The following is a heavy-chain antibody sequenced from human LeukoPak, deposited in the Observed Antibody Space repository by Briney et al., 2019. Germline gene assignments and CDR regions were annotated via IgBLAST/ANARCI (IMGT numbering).Heavy chain of an antibody. V-gene: IGHV3-30*03. D-gene: IGHD3-10*02. Sequence: GGSLRLSCAASGFTVSSNYMSWVRQAPGKGLEWVAVISYDGSNKYYADSVKGRFAISRDNSKSMLFLQLNSLRAEDTALYYCARDLHYYVAMDVWGQGTTVTVSS. CDR1: GFTVSSNY. J-gene: IGHJ6*02. CDR3: ARDLHYYVAMDV. CDR2: ISYDGSNK.